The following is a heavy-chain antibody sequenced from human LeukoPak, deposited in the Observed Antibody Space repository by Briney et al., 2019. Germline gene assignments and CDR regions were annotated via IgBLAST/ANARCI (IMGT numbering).Heavy chain of an antibody. CDR1: GGSISSGGYY. D-gene: IGHD2-2*02. J-gene: IGHJ4*02. CDR3: ARGGPAAIGDLFDY. V-gene: IGHV4-30-2*01. Sequence: PSQTLSLTCTVSGGSISSGGYYWSWIRQPPGKGLEWIVYIYHSGSTYYNPSLKSRVTISVDRSKNQFSLKLSSVTAADTAVYYCARGGPAAIGDLFDYWGQGTLVTVSS. CDR2: IYHSGST.